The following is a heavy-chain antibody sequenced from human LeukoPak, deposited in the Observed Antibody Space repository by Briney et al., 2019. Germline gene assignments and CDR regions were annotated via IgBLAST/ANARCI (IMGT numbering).Heavy chain of an antibody. V-gene: IGHV3-48*02. J-gene: IGHJ3*02. CDR1: GFTFSSYS. Sequence: SGGSLRLSCVASGFTFSSYSMNWVRQAPGKGLEWVSYISGSSSFIYYADAVKGRFTISRDNAKNSLYLQMNSLGDEDTAVYFCARRGDIWGQGTMVTVSS. CDR3: ARRGDI. CDR2: ISGSSSFI.